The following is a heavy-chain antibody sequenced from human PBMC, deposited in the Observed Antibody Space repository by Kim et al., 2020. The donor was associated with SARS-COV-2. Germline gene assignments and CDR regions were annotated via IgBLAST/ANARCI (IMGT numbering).Heavy chain of an antibody. V-gene: IGHV4-59*01. J-gene: IGHJ4*02. D-gene: IGHD1-26*01. CDR3: ARARDSGSYYSDS. Sequence: YNHPRKSLVTIAVDASKNQFSLKLSSMTGADTAVYYCARARDSGSYYSDSWGQGTLVTVSS.